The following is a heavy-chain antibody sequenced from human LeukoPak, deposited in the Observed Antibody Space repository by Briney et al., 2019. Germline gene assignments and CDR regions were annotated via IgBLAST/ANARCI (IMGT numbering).Heavy chain of an antibody. CDR3: ARTPDYYDSSGYSLLSDY. Sequence: SETLSLTCTVSGGSTSSYYWSWIRQPAGKGLEWIGRIYTSGSTNYNPSLKSRVTMSVDTSKNQFSLKLSSVTAADTAVYYCARTPDYYDSSGYSLLSDYWGQGTLVTVSS. D-gene: IGHD3-22*01. V-gene: IGHV4-4*07. CDR1: GGSTSSYY. J-gene: IGHJ4*02. CDR2: IYTSGST.